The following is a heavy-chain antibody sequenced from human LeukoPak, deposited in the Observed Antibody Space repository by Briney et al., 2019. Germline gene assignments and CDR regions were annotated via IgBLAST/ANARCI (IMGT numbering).Heavy chain of an antibody. J-gene: IGHJ3*01. CDR2: INWNGGST. CDR1: GFTFDDFA. D-gene: IGHD3-9*01. V-gene: IGHV3-20*04. CDR3: ARGGSPGYNYNAFDL. Sequence: GGSLRLSCAASGFTFDDFAMSWVRQAPGKGLEWVSGINWNGGSTGYADSVKGRFTISRDNAKNSLYLQMNSLRAEDTAVFYCARGGSPGYNYNAFDLWGQGTMVTVSS.